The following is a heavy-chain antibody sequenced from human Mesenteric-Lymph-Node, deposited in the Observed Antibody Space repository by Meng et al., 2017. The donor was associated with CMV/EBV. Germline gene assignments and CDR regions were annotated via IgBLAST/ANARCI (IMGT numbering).Heavy chain of an antibody. V-gene: IGHV1-69*02. J-gene: IGHJ6*02. Sequence: SVKVSCKASGGTFSSYTISWVRQAPGQGLEWMGRIIPILGIANYAQKFQGRVTITADKSTSTAYMELSSLRSEDTAVYYCARALVARYSSSWDQIYYYYGMDVWGQGTTVTVSS. CDR1: GGTFSSYT. CDR2: IIPILGIA. D-gene: IGHD6-13*01. CDR3: ARALVARYSSSWDQIYYYYGMDV.